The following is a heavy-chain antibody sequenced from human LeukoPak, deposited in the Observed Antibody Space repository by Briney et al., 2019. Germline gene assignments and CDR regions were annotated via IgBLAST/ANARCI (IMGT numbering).Heavy chain of an antibody. D-gene: IGHD1-14*01. CDR3: ARSNQADDY. CDR1: GFTFSSYW. V-gene: IGHV3-74*01. J-gene: IGHJ4*02. CDR2: INPGGSSI. Sequence: GWSLRLSCAAAGFTFSSYWMHWVREVAGEGLVWVARINPGGSSITYADSVKGRFTISRDNAKNTLYLQMDSLRAEDTGVYYCARSNQADDYWGQGTLVTVSS.